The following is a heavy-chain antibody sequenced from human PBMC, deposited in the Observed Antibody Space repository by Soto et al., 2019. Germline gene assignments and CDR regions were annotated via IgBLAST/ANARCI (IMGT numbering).Heavy chain of an antibody. Sequence: QMQVVQSGPEVKKPGTSVKVSCKTSGFMFTNSAVQWVRQARGQRLEWIGWLVVGSGNTHYAQHFQERVTLTRDMSTGTAYMELSSLRSGDTAVYYCAAVPVLRFLKWLPAYSDYWGQGTLVTVSS. CDR1: GFMFTNSA. V-gene: IGHV1-58*01. D-gene: IGHD3-3*01. CDR2: LVVGSGNT. J-gene: IGHJ4*02. CDR3: AAVPVLRFLKWLPAYSDY.